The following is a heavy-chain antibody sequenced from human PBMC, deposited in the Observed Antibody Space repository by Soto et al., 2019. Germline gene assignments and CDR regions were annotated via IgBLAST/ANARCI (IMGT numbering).Heavy chain of an antibody. CDR1: GYTFTSYA. J-gene: IGHJ3*02. CDR2: INAGNGNT. V-gene: IGHV1-3*01. D-gene: IGHD3-22*01. Sequence: ASVKVSFKASGYTFTSYAMHWVRQAPGQRLEWMGWINAGNGNTKYSQKFQGRVTITRDTSASTAYMELSSLRSEDTAVYYCARTIVAFRGAFDIWGQGTMVTVSS. CDR3: ARTIVAFRGAFDI.